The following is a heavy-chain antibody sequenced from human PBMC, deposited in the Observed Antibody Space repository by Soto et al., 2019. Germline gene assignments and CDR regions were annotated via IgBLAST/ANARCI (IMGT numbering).Heavy chain of an antibody. J-gene: IGHJ6*02. D-gene: IGHD1-1*01. CDR3: VRQGIGNLHGLVDV. CDR1: SGPSSSHN. CDR2: VYYTGAT. V-gene: IGHV4-59*08. Sequence: QVQLQQSGPGLMKPSETLSLTCTVSSGPSSSHNWGWIRQPPGRGLEWIGYVYYTGATSYNPSLKSGLTISVATSTTPISLPLRSVPAADTAVYYCVRQGIGNLHGLVDVWGQGTTVSVS.